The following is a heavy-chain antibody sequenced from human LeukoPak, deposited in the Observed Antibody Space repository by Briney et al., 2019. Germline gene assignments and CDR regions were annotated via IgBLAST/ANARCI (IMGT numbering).Heavy chain of an antibody. V-gene: IGHV3-49*04. J-gene: IGHJ4*02. CDR3: SRIDHDFFDY. CDR2: IRSKVYGGST. Sequence: GGSLRLSCTASGFTFGDFAMSWVRQAPGRGLEWVSFIRSKVYGGSTEYAASVKSRFTISRDDSKSIVYLQMDSLKSEDTAVYYCSRIDHDFFDYWGQGILVTVSS. D-gene: IGHD3-3*01. CDR1: GFTFGDFA.